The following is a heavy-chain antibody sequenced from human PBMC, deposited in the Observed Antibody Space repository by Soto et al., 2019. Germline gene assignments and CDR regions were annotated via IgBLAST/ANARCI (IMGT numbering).Heavy chain of an antibody. CDR3: ARGPVQLPWAAVDY. CDR2: ISGYNGDT. Sequence: QVQLVQSGAEVKRSGASVKVSCEASGYIFSMYGISWVRQAPGQGLEWMGWISGYNGDTKYPQNFQGRVTMTTDTSTSTAYMELWSLRSDDTAVYYCARGPVQLPWAAVDYWGQGTLVTVSS. J-gene: IGHJ4*02. D-gene: IGHD2-2*01. CDR1: GYIFSMYG. V-gene: IGHV1-18*01.